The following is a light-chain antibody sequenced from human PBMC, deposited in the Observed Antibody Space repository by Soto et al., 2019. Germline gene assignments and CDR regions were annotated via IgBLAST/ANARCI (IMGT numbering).Light chain of an antibody. V-gene: IGLV2-14*03. CDR1: SSDVGGYNS. J-gene: IGLJ1*01. Sequence: QSALTQPASVSGSPGQSITISCTGTSSDVGGYNSVSWYQHHPGKAPKLMIFDVSDRPSGVSSRFSGSKSSNTASLTISGLQAEDEADYYCSSYTTSSTPHYVFGPGTKLTVL. CDR2: DVS. CDR3: SSYTTSSTPHYV.